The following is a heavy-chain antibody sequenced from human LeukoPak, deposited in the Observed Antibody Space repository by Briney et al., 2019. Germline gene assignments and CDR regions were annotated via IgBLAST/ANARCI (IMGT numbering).Heavy chain of an antibody. CDR1: GASITRRY. CDR2: ISYSGST. CDR3: ASSYRAGDFDY. J-gene: IGHJ4*02. Sequence: SETLSLTCTVSGASITRRYWSWIRQPPGKGLEWIGYISYSGSTNYNPSLKSRVTISVDTSKNQFSLKLSSVTAADTAVYYCASSYRAGDFDYWGQGTLVTVSS. D-gene: IGHD1-14*01. V-gene: IGHV4-59*11.